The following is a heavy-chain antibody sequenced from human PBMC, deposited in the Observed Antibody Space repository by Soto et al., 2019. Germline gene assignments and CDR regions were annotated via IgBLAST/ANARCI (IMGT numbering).Heavy chain of an antibody. CDR2: IFISSSYI. J-gene: IGHJ4*02. CDR1: GFTFSSYS. CDR3: ARGVHYESSGYYYFY. V-gene: IGHV3-21*04. D-gene: IGHD3-22*01. Sequence: GGSLRLSCAASGFTFSSYSMNWVRQAPGKGLEWVSSIFISSSYIYYADSVKGRFTISRDNAKNSLYLQMNSLRADDTAVYYCARGVHYESSGYYYFYWGQGTLVTVSP.